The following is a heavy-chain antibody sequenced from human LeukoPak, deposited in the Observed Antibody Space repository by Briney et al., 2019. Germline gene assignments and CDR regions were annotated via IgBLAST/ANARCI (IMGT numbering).Heavy chain of an antibody. V-gene: IGHV3-30-3*01. CDR1: GFTFSSYA. CDR3: ARGDYYDGIDY. Sequence: GGSLRLSCAASGFTFSSYAMHWVRQAPGKGLEWVAVISYDGGNKYYADSVKGRFTISRDNSKNTLYLQMNSLRAEDTAVYYCARGDYYDGIDYWGQGTLVTVSS. D-gene: IGHD3-22*01. CDR2: ISYDGGNK. J-gene: IGHJ4*02.